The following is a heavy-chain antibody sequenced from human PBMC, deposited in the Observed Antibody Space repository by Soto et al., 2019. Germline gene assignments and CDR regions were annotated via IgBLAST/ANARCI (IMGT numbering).Heavy chain of an antibody. J-gene: IGHJ6*02. CDR3: ARASPQRRKDRGCYYYYYGMDV. CDR1: GFTFSSYD. Sequence: GGSLRLSCAASGFTFSSYDMHWVRQATGKGLEWVSAIGTAGDPYYPGSVKGRFTISRENAKNSLYLQMNSLRAGDTAVYYCARASPQRRKDRGCYYYYYGMDVWGQGNMVTVSS. CDR2: IGTAGDP. V-gene: IGHV3-13*05. D-gene: IGHD6-19*01.